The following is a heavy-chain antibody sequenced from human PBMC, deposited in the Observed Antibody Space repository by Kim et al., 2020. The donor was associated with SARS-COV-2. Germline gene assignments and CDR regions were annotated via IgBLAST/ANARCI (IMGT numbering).Heavy chain of an antibody. CDR2: ISYDGSNK. Sequence: GSLRLSCAASGFTFSSYGMHWVRQAPGKGLEWVAVISYDGSNKYYADSVKGRFTISRDNSKNTLYLQMNSLRAEDTAVYYCAREAEMGSSWTSYYYYYYGMDVWGQGTTVTVSS. CDR3: AREAEMGSSWTSYYYYYYGMDV. J-gene: IGHJ6*02. CDR1: GFTFSSYG. D-gene: IGHD6-13*01. V-gene: IGHV3-33*05.